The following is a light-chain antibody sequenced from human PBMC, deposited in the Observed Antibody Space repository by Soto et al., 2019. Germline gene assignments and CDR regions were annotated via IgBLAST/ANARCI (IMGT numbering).Light chain of an antibody. J-gene: IGKJ1*01. CDR2: WAS. Sequence: DIVMTQSPDSLAVSLGERATINCKSSQSVLYSSNNKNYLAWYQQKPRQPPKLLIYWASTRESGVPDRFSGSGSGKDFTLTISSLQVEDVAVYYCQQYYSTPLAFGQGTKVEIK. CDR3: QQYYSTPLA. V-gene: IGKV4-1*01. CDR1: QSVLYSSNNKNY.